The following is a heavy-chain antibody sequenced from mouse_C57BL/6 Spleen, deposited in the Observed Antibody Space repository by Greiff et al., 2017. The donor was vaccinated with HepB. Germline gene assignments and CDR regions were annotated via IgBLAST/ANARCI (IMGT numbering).Heavy chain of an antibody. CDR1: GYTFTDYN. CDR3: ARGGYYVGYYAMDY. Sequence: EVKLLESGPELVKPGASVKIPCKASGYTFTDYNMDWVKQSHGKSLEWIGDINPNNGGTIYNQKFKGKATLTVDKSSSTAYMELRSLTSEDTAVYYCARGGYYVGYYAMDYWGQGTSVTVSS. CDR2: INPNNGGT. J-gene: IGHJ4*01. V-gene: IGHV1-18*01. D-gene: IGHD2-3*01.